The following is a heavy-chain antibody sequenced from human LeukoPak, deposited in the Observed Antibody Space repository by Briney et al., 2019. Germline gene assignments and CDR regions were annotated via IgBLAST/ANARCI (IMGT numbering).Heavy chain of an antibody. D-gene: IGHD1-26*01. CDR3: ASPDGGSYRGLTFQH. Sequence: SVKVSCKASGYTFTSYAISWVRQAPGQGLEWMGGIIPIFGTANYAQKFQGRVTITADKSTSTAYMELSSLRSEDTAVYYCASPDGGSYRGLTFQHWGQGTLVTVSS. V-gene: IGHV1-69*06. CDR1: GYTFTSYA. J-gene: IGHJ1*01. CDR2: IIPIFGTA.